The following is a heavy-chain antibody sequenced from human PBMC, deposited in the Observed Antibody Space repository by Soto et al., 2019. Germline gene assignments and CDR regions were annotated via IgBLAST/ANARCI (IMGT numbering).Heavy chain of an antibody. J-gene: IGHJ3*02. V-gene: IGHV1-69*13. CDR2: IIPIFGTA. D-gene: IGHD5-18*01. Sequence: SVKVSCKASGGTFSSYAISWVRQAPGQGLEWMGGIIPIFGTANYAQKFQGRVTITADESTSTAYMELSSLRSEDTAVYYCARDRLDTAMENDAFDIWGQGTMVTVSS. CDR3: ARDRLDTAMENDAFDI. CDR1: GGTFSSYA.